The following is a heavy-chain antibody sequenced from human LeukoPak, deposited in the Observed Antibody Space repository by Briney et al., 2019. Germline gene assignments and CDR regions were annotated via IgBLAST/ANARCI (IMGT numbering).Heavy chain of an antibody. V-gene: IGHV4-59*01. D-gene: IGHD2-21*01. CDR1: GGSISSYY. CDR2: IYYSGST. J-gene: IGHJ6*03. Sequence: SETLSLTCTVSGGSISSYYWSWIRQPPGKGLEWIGYIYYSGSTNYNPSLKSRVTISVDTSKNQFSLKLSSVTAADTAVYYCARRRLAYYMDVWGKGTTVTVSS. CDR3: ARRRLAYYMDV.